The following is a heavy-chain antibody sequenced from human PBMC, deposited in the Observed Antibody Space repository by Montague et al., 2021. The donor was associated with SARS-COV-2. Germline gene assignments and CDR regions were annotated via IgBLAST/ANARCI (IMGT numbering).Heavy chain of an antibody. CDR3: ARGWQKRFDP. CDR1: GDSVGIEDAT. D-gene: IGHD5-24*01. CDR2: RHYRSEWYN. V-gene: IGHV6-1*01. Sequence: CAISGDSVGIEDATCKWDRQSPSRDLELLVGRHYRSEWYNEYAISVKSRITVNPDTSKNQFSLLLNSVTPEDTAVYYCARGWQKRFDPWGQGTLVTVSS. J-gene: IGHJ5*02.